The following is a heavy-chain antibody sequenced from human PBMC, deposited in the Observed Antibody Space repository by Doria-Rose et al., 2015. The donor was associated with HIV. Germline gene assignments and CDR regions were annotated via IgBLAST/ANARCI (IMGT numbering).Heavy chain of an antibody. CDR2: IYSGGST. J-gene: IGHJ6*02. Sequence: LSCAASGFTVSSNYMSWVRQAPGKGLEWVSIIYSGGSTDYADSVKGRFTISRDNSKNTLYLQMNSLRAEDTAVYYCARHLLRFLEWLQPNYYNYGVDVWGQGTTVTVSS. CDR1: GFTVSSNY. CDR3: ARHLLRFLEWLQPNYYNYGVDV. D-gene: IGHD3-3*01. V-gene: IGHV3-53*01.